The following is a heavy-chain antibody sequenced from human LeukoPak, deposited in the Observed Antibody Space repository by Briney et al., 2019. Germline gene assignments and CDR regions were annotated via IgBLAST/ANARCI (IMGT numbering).Heavy chain of an antibody. D-gene: IGHD1-26*01. CDR3: ARGGVGATLYYFDY. Sequence: GGSLRLSCAASGFTFSSYAMSWVRQAPGKGLEWVSAISGSGGSTYYADSVKGRFTISRDNSKNTLYLQMNSLRAEDTALYYCARGGVGATLYYFDYWGHGSLVTVSS. J-gene: IGHJ4*01. V-gene: IGHV3-23*01. CDR1: GFTFSSYA. CDR2: ISGSGGST.